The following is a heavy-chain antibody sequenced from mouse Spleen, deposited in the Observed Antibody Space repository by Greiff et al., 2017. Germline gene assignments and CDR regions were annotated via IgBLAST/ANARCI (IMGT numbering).Heavy chain of an antibody. CDR3: ARYNYGVFDY. D-gene: IGHD1-2*01. CDR2: IDPSDSYT. Sequence: QVQLQQPGAELVKPGASVKLSCKASGYTFTSYWMQWVKQRPGQGLEWIGEIDPSDSYTNYNQKFKGKATLTVDTSSSTAYMQLSSLTSEDSAVYYCARYNYGVFDYWGQGTTLTVSS. J-gene: IGHJ2*01. V-gene: IGHV1-50*01. CDR1: GYTFTSYW.